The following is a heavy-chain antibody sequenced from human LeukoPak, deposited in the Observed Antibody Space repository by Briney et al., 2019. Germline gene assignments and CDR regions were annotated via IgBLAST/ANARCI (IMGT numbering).Heavy chain of an antibody. D-gene: IGHD2-2*01. J-gene: IGHJ4*02. CDR3: AKDPLDIVVVPAALASEYYFDY. CDR2: ISYDGSNK. Sequence: PGGSLRLSCAASGFTFSSYGMHGVRQAPGKGLEWVAVISYDGSNKYYADSVKGRFTISRDNSKNTLYLQMNSLRAEDTAVYYCAKDPLDIVVVPAALASEYYFDYWGQGTLVTVSS. V-gene: IGHV3-30*18. CDR1: GFTFSSYG.